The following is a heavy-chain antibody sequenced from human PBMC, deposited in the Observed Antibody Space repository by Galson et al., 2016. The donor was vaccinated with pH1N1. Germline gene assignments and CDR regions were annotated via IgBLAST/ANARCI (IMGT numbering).Heavy chain of an antibody. Sequence: SLRLSCAASGFTFSKYAMTWVRQAPGKGLEWVSGTSGSGSNANYADSVKGRFTIFRDNSKDALSLQMNSLRAEDTAVCYCAKGYYRDSSGYSIFDSWGQGTLVAVSS. D-gene: IGHD3-22*01. CDR2: TSGSGSNA. CDR1: GFTFSKYA. J-gene: IGHJ4*02. V-gene: IGHV3-23*01. CDR3: AKGYYRDSSGYSIFDS.